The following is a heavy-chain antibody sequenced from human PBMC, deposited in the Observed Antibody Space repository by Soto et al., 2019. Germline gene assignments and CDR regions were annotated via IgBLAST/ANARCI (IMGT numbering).Heavy chain of an antibody. CDR1: GFTFSSYG. CDR2: ISYDGSNK. Sequence: ESGGGVVQPGRSLRLSCAASGFTFSSYGMHWVRQAPGKGLEWVAVISYDGSNKYYADSVKGRFTISRDNSKNTLYLQMNSLRAEDTAVYYCAKDTVMITFGGVMSDYWGQGTLVTVSS. V-gene: IGHV3-30*18. CDR3: AKDTVMITFGGVMSDY. D-gene: IGHD3-16*01. J-gene: IGHJ4*02.